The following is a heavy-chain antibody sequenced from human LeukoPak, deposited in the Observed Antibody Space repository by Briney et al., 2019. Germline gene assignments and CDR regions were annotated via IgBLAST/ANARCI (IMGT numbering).Heavy chain of an antibody. CDR3: AKDALPMITFGGVIVDRNNWFDP. Sequence: GGSLRLSCAASGFTFSSYGMHWVRQAPGKGLEWVVVIWYDGSNKYYADSVKGRFTISRDNSKNTLYLQMNSLRAEDTAVYYCAKDALPMITFGGVIVDRNNWFDPWGQGTLVTVSS. CDR1: GFTFSSYG. CDR2: IWYDGSNK. D-gene: IGHD3-16*02. V-gene: IGHV3-33*06. J-gene: IGHJ5*02.